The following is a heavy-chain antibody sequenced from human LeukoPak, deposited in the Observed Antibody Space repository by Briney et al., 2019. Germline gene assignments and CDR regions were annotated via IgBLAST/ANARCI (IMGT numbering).Heavy chain of an antibody. CDR3: ARDLDWILFDY. CDR1: GFTFSTYW. Sequence: GSLRLSFAASGFTFSTYWMHWVRQAPGKGLVWVSRVRPEGTTTAYADSVKGRFTISRDNAKNTLFLQMNSLSAEDTAVYYCARDLDWILFDYWGQGTLVTVSS. D-gene: IGHD3-9*01. J-gene: IGHJ4*02. V-gene: IGHV3-74*03. CDR2: VRPEGTTT.